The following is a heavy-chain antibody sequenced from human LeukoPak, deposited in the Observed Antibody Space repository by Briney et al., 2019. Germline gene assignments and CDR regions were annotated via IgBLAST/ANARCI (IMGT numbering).Heavy chain of an antibody. J-gene: IGHJ4*02. CDR2: INWNGGST. D-gene: IGHD3-22*01. CDR3: AGGLTYYDSSGYFPWDYFDY. V-gene: IGHV3-20*04. CDR1: GFTFDDYG. Sequence: GGSLRLSCAASGFTFDDYGMSWVRQAPGKGLDWVSGINWNGGSTGYADSVKGRFTISRDNAKNSLYLQMNSLRAEDTALYYCAGGLTYYDSSGYFPWDYFDYWGQGTLVTVSS.